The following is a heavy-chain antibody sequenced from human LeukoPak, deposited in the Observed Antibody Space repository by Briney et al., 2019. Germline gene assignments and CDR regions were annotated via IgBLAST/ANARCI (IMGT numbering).Heavy chain of an antibody. CDR2: ISGSGGST. D-gene: IGHD5-18*01. Sequence: GGSLRLSCAASGFTFSSYAMSWVRQAPGKGLEWVSAISGSGGSTYYADSVKGRFTISRDNSKSTLYLQMNSLRAEDTAVYYCAKDREARGDSYGVFDYWGQGTLVTVSS. CDR1: GFTFSSYA. V-gene: IGHV3-23*01. CDR3: AKDREARGDSYGVFDY. J-gene: IGHJ4*02.